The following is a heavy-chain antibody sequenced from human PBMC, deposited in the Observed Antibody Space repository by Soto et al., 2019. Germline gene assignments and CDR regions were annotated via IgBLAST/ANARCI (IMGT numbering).Heavy chain of an antibody. D-gene: IGHD6-13*01. CDR3: AKDLGGGGSSWFLYYFDY. CDR1: GFTFSSYA. CDR2: ISGSGGST. J-gene: IGHJ4*02. Sequence: EVQLLGSGGGLVQPGGSLRLSCAASGFTFSSYAMSWVRQDPGKGLEWVSAISGSGGSTYYADSVKGRFTISRDNSKNTLYLQMNSLRGEDTALYYCAKDLGGGGSSWFLYYFDYWGQGTLVTVSS. V-gene: IGHV3-23*01.